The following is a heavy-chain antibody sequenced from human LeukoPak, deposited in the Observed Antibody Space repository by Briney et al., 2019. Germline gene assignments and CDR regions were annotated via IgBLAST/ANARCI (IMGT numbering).Heavy chain of an antibody. CDR3: ARDLYDILTAHDY. Sequence: GGSLRLSCAASGFTFSSYWMSWVRQAPGKGLEWVSNIKQDGSEKYYVDSVKGRFTISRDNAKNSLYLQMNSLRAEDTAVYYCARDLYDILTAHDYWGQGSLVTVSS. CDR2: IKQDGSEK. CDR1: GFTFSSYW. J-gene: IGHJ4*02. V-gene: IGHV3-7*01. D-gene: IGHD3-9*01.